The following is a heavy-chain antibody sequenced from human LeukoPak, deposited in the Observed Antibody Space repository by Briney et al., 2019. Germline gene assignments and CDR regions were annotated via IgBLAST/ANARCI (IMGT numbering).Heavy chain of an antibody. D-gene: IGHD2-15*01. CDR1: EYTFSKYW. V-gene: IGHV3-7*03. Sequence: PGGSLRLSCAASEYTFSKYWMSWVRRAPGEGLEWVASIQKDGRQKYYMESVRGRFTIYRENTKITLYLHMSSLRAEDKALYYCAKDWEYCSCCSCRTYGGLDYWGQGTLVTVSS. CDR3: AKDWEYCSCCSCRTYGGLDY. CDR2: IQKDGRQK. J-gene: IGHJ4*02.